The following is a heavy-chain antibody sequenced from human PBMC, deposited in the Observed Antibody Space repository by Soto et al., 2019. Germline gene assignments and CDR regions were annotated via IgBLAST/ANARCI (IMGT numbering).Heavy chain of an antibody. D-gene: IGHD6-19*01. Sequence: QVQLVQSGAEVKKPGASVKVSCKASGYTFTSYAMHWVRQAPGQRLEWMGWINAGNGNTKYSQKFQGRVTITRDTSASTAYMELSSLRSEDTAVYYCAGVVSGWYRQPLFFFDYWGQGTLVTVSS. V-gene: IGHV1-3*01. CDR1: GYTFTSYA. J-gene: IGHJ4*02. CDR2: INAGNGNT. CDR3: AGVVSGWYRQPLFFFDY.